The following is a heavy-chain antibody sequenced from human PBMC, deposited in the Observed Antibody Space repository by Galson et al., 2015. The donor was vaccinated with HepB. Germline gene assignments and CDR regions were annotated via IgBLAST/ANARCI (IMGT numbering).Heavy chain of an antibody. CDR2: IWYDGSNK. J-gene: IGHJ4*02. D-gene: IGHD3-10*01. CDR3: ARVNGVRGAQTHFDY. Sequence: SLRLSCAASGFTFSSYGMHWVRQAPGKGLEWVAVIWYDGSNKYYADSVKGRFTISRDNSKNTLYLQMNSLRAEDTAVYYCARVNGVRGAQTHFDYWGQGTLVTVSS. CDR1: GFTFSSYG. V-gene: IGHV3-33*01.